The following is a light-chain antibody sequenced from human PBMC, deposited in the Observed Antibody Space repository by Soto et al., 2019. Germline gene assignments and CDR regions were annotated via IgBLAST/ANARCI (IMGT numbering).Light chain of an antibody. CDR2: GAS. Sequence: EIVLTHSPGTLSLSPWERATLSCRASQSVTSTYLAWYQQKPGQAPRLLIYGASSRAIGIPDRFSVSVSGSDFSLTINRLEPEDFAVYYCQQYGSSHTFGQGTRLEIK. V-gene: IGKV3-20*01. CDR1: QSVTSTY. J-gene: IGKJ5*01. CDR3: QQYGSSHT.